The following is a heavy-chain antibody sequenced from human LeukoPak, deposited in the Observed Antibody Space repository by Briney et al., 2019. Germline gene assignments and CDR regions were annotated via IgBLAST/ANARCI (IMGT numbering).Heavy chain of an antibody. V-gene: IGHV1-69*04. J-gene: IGHJ6*02. CDR1: GGTFSSYA. CDR2: ITPIFGIA. CDR3: ARGPRYCSSTSCNYGMDV. D-gene: IGHD2-2*01. Sequence: SVKVSCKASGGTFSSYAISWVRQAPGQGLGWMGRITPIFGIANYAQKFQGRVTITADKSTTTAYMELSSLRSEDTAVYYCARGPRYCSSTSCNYGMDVWGQGTTVTVSS.